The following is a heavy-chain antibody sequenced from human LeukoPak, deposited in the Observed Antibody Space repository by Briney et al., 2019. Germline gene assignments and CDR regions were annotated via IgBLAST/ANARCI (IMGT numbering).Heavy chain of an antibody. D-gene: IGHD3-22*01. CDR1: GFXFSGSD. V-gene: IGHV3-73*01. J-gene: IGHJ3*02. CDR2: IRSKTNNYAT. CDR3: TRHNYDRSGYGAFDI. Sequence: GGSLRLSCAASGFXFSGSDIHWVRQASGKGLEWVGHIRSKTNNYATADAASVKGRFTFSRDDSKNTAYIQMNSLKTEDTAVYYCTRHNYDRSGYGAFDIWGQGTMVTVSS.